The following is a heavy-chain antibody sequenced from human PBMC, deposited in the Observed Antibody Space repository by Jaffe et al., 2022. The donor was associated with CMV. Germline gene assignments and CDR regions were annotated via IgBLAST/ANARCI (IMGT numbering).Heavy chain of an antibody. Sequence: QVQLQESGPGLVKPSETLSLTCTVSGGSISSYYWSWIRQPPGKGLEWIGYIYYSGSTNYNPSLKSRVTISVDTSKNQFSLKLSSVTAADTAVYYCARAGLYSSSLHWFDPWGQGTLVTVSS. CDR1: GGSISSYY. D-gene: IGHD6-6*01. CDR2: IYYSGST. CDR3: ARAGLYSSSLHWFDP. J-gene: IGHJ5*02. V-gene: IGHV4-59*01.